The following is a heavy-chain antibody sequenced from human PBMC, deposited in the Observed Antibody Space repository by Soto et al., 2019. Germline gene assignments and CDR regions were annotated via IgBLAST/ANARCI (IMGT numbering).Heavy chain of an antibody. Sequence: GGSRRLSGAASGFTFSTYWMHWVRQAPGKGLVWVSRINSDGSTTSYADSVKGRFTISRDNAKNTLYLQMNSLRAEDTAVYYCARPITPTGQTYYSGLDVWGQGTTVTVSS. V-gene: IGHV3-74*01. CDR3: ARPITPTGQTYYSGLDV. J-gene: IGHJ6*02. CDR2: INSDGSTT. CDR1: GFTFSTYW. D-gene: IGHD2-8*02.